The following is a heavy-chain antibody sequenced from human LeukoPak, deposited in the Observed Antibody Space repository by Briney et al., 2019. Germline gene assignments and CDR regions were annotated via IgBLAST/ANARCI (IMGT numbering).Heavy chain of an antibody. CDR2: ISGSGRNT. CDR1: GFTFSSQA. D-gene: IGHD4-17*01. Sequence: GGSLRLSCAASGFTFSSQAMSWVRQAPGKGREWVSAISGSGRNTYYGDSVKGRFTISRDNSKNSVYLQMNSLRADDTAVYYCTKGTTVTQDPDYWGQGTLVTVSS. V-gene: IGHV3-23*01. J-gene: IGHJ4*02. CDR3: TKGTTVTQDPDY.